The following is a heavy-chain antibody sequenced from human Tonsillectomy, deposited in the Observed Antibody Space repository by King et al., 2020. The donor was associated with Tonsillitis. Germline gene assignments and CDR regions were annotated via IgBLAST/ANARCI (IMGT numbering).Heavy chain of an antibody. CDR2: IRSKAYGGTT. CDR1: GFVFGDYP. J-gene: IGHJ5*02. Sequence: VQLVESGGGLVKPGRSLRLSCTASGFVFGDYPMSWFRQAPGKGLEWVSFIRSKAYGGTTEYAASVKGRFTISRDDSKSIAYLQMNSLKTGDTAVYYCTKDGSSLYWIWLAPWGQGTLVTVSS. D-gene: IGHD6-13*01. V-gene: IGHV3-49*05. CDR3: TKDGSSLYWIWLAP.